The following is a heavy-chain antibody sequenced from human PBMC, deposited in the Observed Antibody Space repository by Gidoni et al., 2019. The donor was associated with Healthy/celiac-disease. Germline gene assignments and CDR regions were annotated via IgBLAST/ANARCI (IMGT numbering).Heavy chain of an antibody. D-gene: IGHD3-22*01. Sequence: QVQLQESGPGLVKPSQTLSLTCTFSGGSISSGGYYWSWFRQHPGKGLEWIGYIYYSGSTYYNPSLKSRVTISVDTSKNQFSLKLSSVTAADTAVYYCARARLQPYDAKLNAFDIWGQGTMVTVSS. CDR2: IYYSGST. CDR3: ARARLQPYDAKLNAFDI. CDR1: GGSISSGGYY. V-gene: IGHV4-31*03. J-gene: IGHJ3*02.